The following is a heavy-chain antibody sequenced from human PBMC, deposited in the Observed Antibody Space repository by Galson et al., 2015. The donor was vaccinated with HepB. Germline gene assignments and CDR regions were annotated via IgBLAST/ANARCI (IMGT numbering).Heavy chain of an antibody. CDR2: ISPHNRYT. V-gene: IGHV1-18*01. J-gene: IGHJ5*02. Sequence: SVKVSCKASGYTFSSYSITWVRQAPGQGLEWVGWISPHNRYTNYAQYFQGRVTMTTDTSTNTAYMELRSLRSDDTAIYYCARGAVVVAVGATENNWFDPWGRGTLVTVSS. D-gene: IGHD2-15*01. CDR1: GYTFSSYS. CDR3: ARGAVVVAVGATENNWFDP.